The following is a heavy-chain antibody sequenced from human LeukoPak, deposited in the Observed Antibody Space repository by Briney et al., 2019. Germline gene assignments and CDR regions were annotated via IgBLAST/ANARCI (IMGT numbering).Heavy chain of an antibody. CDR2: ITHNGST. D-gene: IGHD6-13*01. CDR1: GGSFSGYY. V-gene: IGHV4-34*01. Sequence: SETLTLTCAVYGGSFSGYYWSWIRQPPGKGLEWIGEITHNGSTSYSPSLKGRVTISVDTSKNQFSLQLSSVTAADTAVYYCRRVAHSSSWYFFDSWGQGTLVTVSS. J-gene: IGHJ4*02. CDR3: RRVAHSSSWYFFDS.